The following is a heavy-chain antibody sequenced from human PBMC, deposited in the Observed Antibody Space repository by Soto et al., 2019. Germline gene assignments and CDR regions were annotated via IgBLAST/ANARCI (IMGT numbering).Heavy chain of an antibody. D-gene: IGHD4-17*01. J-gene: IGHJ2*01. CDR2: ISAYNGNT. Sequence: ASVKVSCKASGYTFTSYGISWVRQAPGQGLEWMGWISAYNGNTNYAQKLQGRVTMTTDTSTSTAYMELRSLRSDDTAVYYCARGLLMWADYGDYGKAGWYFDLWGRGTLVTVSS. CDR3: ARGLLMWADYGDYGKAGWYFDL. CDR1: GYTFTSYG. V-gene: IGHV1-18*01.